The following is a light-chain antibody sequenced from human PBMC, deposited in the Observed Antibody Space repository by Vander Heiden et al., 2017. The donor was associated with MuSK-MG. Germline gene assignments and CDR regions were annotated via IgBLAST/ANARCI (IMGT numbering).Light chain of an antibody. J-gene: IGLJ1*01. CDR1: GLGLKY. CDR2: RDD. CDR3: QTWISSTEV. V-gene: IGLV3-1*01. Sequence: SYELTQTPSVSVSPGQTATISCSGEGLGLKYACWYQHKPGQSPVLIIYRDDKRPSGIPERFSGSKSGDTATLTISGTQVMDEADYYCQTWISSTEVFGTGTKVAVL.